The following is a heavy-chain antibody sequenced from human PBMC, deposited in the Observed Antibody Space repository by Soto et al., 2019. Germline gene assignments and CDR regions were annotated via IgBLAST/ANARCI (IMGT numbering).Heavy chain of an antibody. CDR2: IWYDGSNK. J-gene: IGHJ6*01. D-gene: IGHD3-10*01. CDR3: GRLDYYCSGSSHYYYYCGIGV. V-gene: IGHV3-33*01. CDR1: GFTFSSYG. Sequence: QVQLVESGGGVVQPARSLRLSCAASGFTFSSYGMHWVRQAPGKGLEWVAVIWYDGSNKYYADSVKGRFTISRDNSKNSLYRQMKSLVCDVTGESYCGRLDYYCSGSSHYYYYCGIGVWGQGTTVTVPS.